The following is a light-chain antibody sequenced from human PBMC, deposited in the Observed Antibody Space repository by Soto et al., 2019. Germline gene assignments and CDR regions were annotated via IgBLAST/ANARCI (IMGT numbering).Light chain of an antibody. CDR1: SXNVGADYD. J-gene: IGLJ1*01. Sequence: QSALTQPPSVSGAPGQRITISCTGSSXNVGADYDVHWYQQRPGTAPKLLIFGNNNRPSGVPDRFSGSKSGTSASLAITGLQAEDEGDYYCQSYDRTLSARYVFGTGTKVTVL. CDR3: QSYDRTLSARYV. V-gene: IGLV1-40*01. CDR2: GNN.